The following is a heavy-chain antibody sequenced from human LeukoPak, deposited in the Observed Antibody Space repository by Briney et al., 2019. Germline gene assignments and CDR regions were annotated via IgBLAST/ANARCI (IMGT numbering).Heavy chain of an antibody. D-gene: IGHD1-14*01. CDR1: GFILNSFG. CDR2: IRGKGGDT. Sequence: PGGSLRLSCAASGFILNSFGMSWVRQAPGKGLEWVAAIRGKGGDTNYADSVKGRFSVSRDNSKNTLFLQMSSLRAEDTAVCYCVKDYHRRAGDQCQNLFDYWGQGTLVTASS. CDR3: VKDYHRRAGDQCQNLFDY. V-gene: IGHV3-23*01. J-gene: IGHJ4*02.